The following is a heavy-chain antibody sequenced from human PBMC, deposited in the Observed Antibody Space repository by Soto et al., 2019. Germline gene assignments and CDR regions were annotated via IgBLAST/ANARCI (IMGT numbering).Heavy chain of an antibody. Sequence: PVRPLRHSCTASKFTFSSYSMNWVLKNPFKGLEFFSSIISSSSYIYYADSVKGRFTISRDNAKNSLYLQMNSLRAEDTAVYYCARPYDFGTYAFDCWGQGTLVTVSS. D-gene: IGHD3-3*01. CDR1: KFTFSSYS. CDR2: IISSSSYI. V-gene: IGHV3-21*01. CDR3: ARPYDFGTYAFDC. J-gene: IGHJ4*02.